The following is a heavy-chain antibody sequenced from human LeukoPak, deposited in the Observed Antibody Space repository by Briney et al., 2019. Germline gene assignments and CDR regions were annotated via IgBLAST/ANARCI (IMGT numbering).Heavy chain of an antibody. CDR3: ARSSYSSSSSV. D-gene: IGHD6-6*01. Sequence: GGSLRLSCAVSGFTFSGFWMSWSRQAPGKGLEWVASINPDGSEGYYADVVKGRFTISRDNAKNSLYLQINSLRAEDTAVYYCARSSYSSSSSVWGQGTMVTVSS. J-gene: IGHJ3*01. V-gene: IGHV3-7*03. CDR2: INPDGSEG. CDR1: GFTFSGFW.